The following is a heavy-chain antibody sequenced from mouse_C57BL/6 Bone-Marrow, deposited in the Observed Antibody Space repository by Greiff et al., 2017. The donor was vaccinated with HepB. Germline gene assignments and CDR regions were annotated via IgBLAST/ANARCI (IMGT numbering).Heavy chain of an antibody. CDR2: IDPNSGGT. CDR1: GYTFTSYW. Sequence: VQLQQPGAELVRPGSSVKLSCKASGYTFTSYWMHWVKQRPGRGLEWIGRIDPNSGGTKYNEKFKSKATLTVDKPSSTAYMQLSSLTSEDSAVYYCATYDYDRDYYAMDYWGQGTSVTVSS. V-gene: IGHV1-72*01. J-gene: IGHJ4*01. CDR3: ATYDYDRDYYAMDY. D-gene: IGHD2-4*01.